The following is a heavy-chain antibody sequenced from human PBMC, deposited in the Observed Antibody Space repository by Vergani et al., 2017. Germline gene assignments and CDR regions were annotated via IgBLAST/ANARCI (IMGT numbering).Heavy chain of an antibody. Sequence: EVQLLESGGGLVQPGGSLRLSCAASGFTFSSYAMSWVRQAPGKGLEWVSAISGSGGSTYYADSVKGRFTISRDNSKNTLYLQMNSLRAEATAVYYCASTSHCYGCYGMDVWGQGTTVTVSS. CDR2: ISGSGGST. V-gene: IGHV3-23*01. J-gene: IGHJ6*02. CDR3: ASTSHCYGCYGMDV. CDR1: GFTFSSYA. D-gene: IGHD2-2*01.